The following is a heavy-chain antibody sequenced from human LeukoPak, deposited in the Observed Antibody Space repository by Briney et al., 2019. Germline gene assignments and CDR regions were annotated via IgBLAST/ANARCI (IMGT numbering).Heavy chain of an antibody. CDR1: GYTFTGYY. Sequence: ASVKVSGKASGYTFTGYYMHWVRQAPGQGLEWMGWINPKSGATTYAQKFQDRVTLTRDTSINTAYMDLSGLTSDDTAVFYCAKGATEGYYYYYGLDVWGQGTTVTVSS. J-gene: IGHJ6*02. CDR2: INPKSGAT. CDR3: AKGATEGYYYYYGLDV. V-gene: IGHV1-2*02.